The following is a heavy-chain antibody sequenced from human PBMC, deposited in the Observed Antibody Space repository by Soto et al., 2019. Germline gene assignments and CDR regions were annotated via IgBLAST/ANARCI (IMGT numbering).Heavy chain of an antibody. CDR2: INSGGTVA. Sequence: EVQRLESGGGLVQPGGSLRLSCAASGFTYESYAMSWVRQAPGKGLEWVSGINSGGTVAHYADSVKGRFAISRDNSKNTLSLEMNSLRADDTGLYYCAISTGGFGGLFVVPSDYWGQGTLVTVSS. CDR1: GFTYESYA. J-gene: IGHJ4*02. V-gene: IGHV3-23*01. D-gene: IGHD3-16*02. CDR3: AISTGGFGGLFVVPSDY.